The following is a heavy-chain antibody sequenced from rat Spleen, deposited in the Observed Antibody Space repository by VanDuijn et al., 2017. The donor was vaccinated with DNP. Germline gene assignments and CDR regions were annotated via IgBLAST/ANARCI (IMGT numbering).Heavy chain of an antibody. CDR1: GYTFISNY. CDR3: ARWGTFYWYFDF. J-gene: IGHJ1*01. Sequence: QVQLQQSGAELAKPGSSVKISCKASGYTFISNYISWIKQTTGQGLEYVGYIHTGNGGTNYNEKFKGRATLTLDKSSSTAFMQLSSLTPDDSAVFYCARWGTFYWYFDFWGPGTMVTVSS. D-gene: IGHD3-2*01. CDR2: IHTGNGGT. V-gene: IGHV1-43*01.